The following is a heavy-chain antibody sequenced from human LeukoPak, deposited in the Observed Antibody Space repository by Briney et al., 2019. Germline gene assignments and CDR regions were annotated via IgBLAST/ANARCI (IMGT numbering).Heavy chain of an antibody. CDR1: GCSISSSSYY. CDR3: AREIASRGFDY. V-gene: IGHV4-39*07. D-gene: IGHD2/OR15-2a*01. J-gene: IGHJ4*02. CDR2: INYSGST. Sequence: SETLSLTCTVSGCSISSSSYYWGWIRQPPGKGLEWIGSINYSGSTYYNPSLKSRVTISVDTSKNQFSLKLSSVTAADTAVYYCAREIASRGFDYWGQGTLVTVSS.